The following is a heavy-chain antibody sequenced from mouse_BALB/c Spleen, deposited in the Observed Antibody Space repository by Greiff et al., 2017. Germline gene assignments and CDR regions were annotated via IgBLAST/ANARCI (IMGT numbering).Heavy chain of an antibody. CDR1: GYSITSDYA. V-gene: IGHV3-2*02. J-gene: IGHJ3*01. CDR2: ISYSGST. CDR3: ARRGGYGNYVWFAY. Sequence: EVKLVESGPGLVKPSQSLSLTCTVTGYSITSDYAWNWIRQFPGNKLEWMGYISYSGSTSYNPSLKSRISITRDTSKNQFFLQLNSVTTEDTATYYCARRGGYGNYVWFAYWGQGTLVTVSA. D-gene: IGHD2-1*01.